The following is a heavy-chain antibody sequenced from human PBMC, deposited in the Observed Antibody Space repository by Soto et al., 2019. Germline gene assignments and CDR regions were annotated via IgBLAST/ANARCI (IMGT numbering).Heavy chain of an antibody. Sequence: GESLKISCKGSGYNFVTYWIAWVRQVPGEGLEWMGRIDPSDPYTNYSPSFQGHVTISVDRSNSTTYLQWSSLKASDSAMYFCTGLFGASGDFDLWGQGTLVTVSS. V-gene: IGHV5-10-1*01. CDR3: TGLFGASGDFDL. J-gene: IGHJ4*02. D-gene: IGHD3-10*01. CDR2: IDPSDPYT. CDR1: GYNFVTYW.